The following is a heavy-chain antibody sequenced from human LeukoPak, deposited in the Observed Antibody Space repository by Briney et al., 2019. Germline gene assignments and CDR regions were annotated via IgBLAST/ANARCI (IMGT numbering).Heavy chain of an antibody. CDR1: GFTFSSYG. CDR3: AKRATLTDFGY. CDR2: ISYDGSNK. D-gene: IGHD2/OR15-2a*01. Sequence: PGRSLRLSCAASGFTFSSYGMHWVRQAPGKGLEWVAVISYDGSNKYYADSVKGRFTISRDNSKNTLYLQMNSLRAEDTAVYYCAKRATLTDFGYWGQGTLVTVSS. J-gene: IGHJ4*02. V-gene: IGHV3-30*18.